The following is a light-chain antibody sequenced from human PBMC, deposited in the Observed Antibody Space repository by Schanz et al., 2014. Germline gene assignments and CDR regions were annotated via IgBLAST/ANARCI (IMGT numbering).Light chain of an antibody. CDR1: SSDVGGYDY. CDR3: SSYTSTSTLAK. V-gene: IGLV2-14*01. J-gene: IGLJ3*02. Sequence: QSALTQPASASGSPGQSVTISCTGTSSDVGGYDYVSWYQQHPGTVPKPMIYNVNTRPSGVSNRFSGSKSGNTASLTISGLQAEDEADYYCSSYTSTSTLAKFGGGTKLTVL. CDR2: NVN.